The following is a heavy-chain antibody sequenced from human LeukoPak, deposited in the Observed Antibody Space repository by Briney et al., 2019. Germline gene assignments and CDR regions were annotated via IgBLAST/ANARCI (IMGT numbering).Heavy chain of an antibody. J-gene: IGHJ6*03. Sequence: ASVTVSCKASGYTFTGYYMHWVRQAPGQGLEWMGWINPNSGGTNYAQKFQGRVTMTRDTSISTAYMELSRLRSDDTAVYYCARYDILTGYSPERDYYMDVWGKGTTVTVSS. D-gene: IGHD3-9*01. CDR3: ARYDILTGYSPERDYYMDV. CDR2: INPNSGGT. CDR1: GYTFTGYY. V-gene: IGHV1-2*02.